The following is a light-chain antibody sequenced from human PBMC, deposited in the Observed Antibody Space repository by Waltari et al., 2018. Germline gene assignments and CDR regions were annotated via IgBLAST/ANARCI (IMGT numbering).Light chain of an antibody. J-gene: IGKJ1*01. CDR1: EDIKTD. CDR2: GAS. Sequence: AIQVTQSPSSLSVSVGDRVTITCRTSEDIKTDLSWYQQKLGKAPKLLIYGASTLQSGVPARCSGGGSGSDFTLTITSLQPEDLATYYCLQDLSYPRTFGQGTKVEIK. V-gene: IGKV1-6*01. CDR3: LQDLSYPRT.